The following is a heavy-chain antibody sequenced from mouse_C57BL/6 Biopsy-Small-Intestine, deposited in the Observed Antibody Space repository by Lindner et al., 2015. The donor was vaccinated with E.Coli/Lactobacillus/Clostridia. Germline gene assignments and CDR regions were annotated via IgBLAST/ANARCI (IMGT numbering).Heavy chain of an antibody. J-gene: IGHJ1*03. Sequence: VQLQESGAELVRPGASVTLSCKASGYTFTDNEMHWVKQTPVHGLEWSGGIDPETGGTAYNQKFKGKATITADTSSNTAYLQLSSLTSEDTAVYYCARGYSYWYFDVWGTGTTVTVSS. CDR3: ARGYSYWYFDV. CDR1: GYTFTDNE. CDR2: IDPETGGT. D-gene: IGHD2-12*01. V-gene: IGHV1-15*01.